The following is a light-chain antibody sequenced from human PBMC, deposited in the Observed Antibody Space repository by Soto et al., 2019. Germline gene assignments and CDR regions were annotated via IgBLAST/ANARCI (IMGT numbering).Light chain of an antibody. CDR2: DAS. Sequence: DIQMTQSPSTLSTSVGARVPITCRASQSISSWLAWYQQKPGKAPNLLIYDASSLESGVPSRFSGSGSGTEFTLTISSLQPDDFATYYCQQYNSYSRTSGQGTKVDIK. CDR3: QQYNSYSRT. V-gene: IGKV1-5*01. CDR1: QSISSW. J-gene: IGKJ1*01.